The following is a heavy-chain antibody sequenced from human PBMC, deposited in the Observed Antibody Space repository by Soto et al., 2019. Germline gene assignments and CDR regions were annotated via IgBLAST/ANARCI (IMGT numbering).Heavy chain of an antibody. CDR2: IYYSGST. CDR1: GGSISSGGYY. CDR3: ARARGYCSSTSCLKGQISDP. J-gene: IGHJ5*02. Sequence: SETLSLTCTVSGGSISSGGYYWSWIRQHPGKGLEWIGYIYYSGSTYYNPSLKSRVTISVDTSKNQFSLKLSSVTAADTAVYYCARARGYCSSTSCLKGQISDPWGQGTLVTVSS. V-gene: IGHV4-31*03. D-gene: IGHD2-2*01.